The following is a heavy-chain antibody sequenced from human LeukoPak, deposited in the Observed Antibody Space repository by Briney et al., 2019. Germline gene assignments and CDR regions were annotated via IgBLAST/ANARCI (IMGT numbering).Heavy chain of an antibody. V-gene: IGHV4-4*02. J-gene: IGHJ6*03. Sequence: SETLSLTCAVSGGLISSSNWWSWVRQAPGKGLEWIGEIFHSGSTNYNPSLKSRVTISVDKSKNQFSLNLSSVTAADTAVYFCARGRVSSSTWYSTYYYFFYMDFWGKGTTVTVSS. D-gene: IGHD4-11*01. CDR3: ARGRVSSSTWYSTYYYFFYMDF. CDR1: GGLISSSNW. CDR2: IFHSGST.